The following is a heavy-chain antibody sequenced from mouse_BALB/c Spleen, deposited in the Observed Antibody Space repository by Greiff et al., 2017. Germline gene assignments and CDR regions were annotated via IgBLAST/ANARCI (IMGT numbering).Heavy chain of an antibody. D-gene: IGHD6-1*01. V-gene: IGHV5-17*02. CDR2: ISSGSSTI. CDR1: GFTFSSFG. J-gene: IGHJ2*01. Sequence: EVQGVESGGGLVQPGGSRKLSCAASGFTFSSFGMHWVRQAPEKGLEWVAYISSGSSTIYYADTVKGRFTISRDNPKNTLFLQMTSLRSEDTAMYYCAINPHFDYWGQGTTLTVSS. CDR3: AINPHFDY.